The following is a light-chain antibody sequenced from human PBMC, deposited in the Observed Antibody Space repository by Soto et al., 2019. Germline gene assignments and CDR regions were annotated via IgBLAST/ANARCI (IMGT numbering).Light chain of an antibody. V-gene: IGKV1-5*01. Sequence: DIPMTQSPSTLSASVGDRVTITCRASQSISDSLAWYQQKPGKAPKLLIYDASSLESGVPSTFSGSRSGTEFTLTISSLQPDDFATYYCQQYNSYSPALTFGGGTKVQSK. CDR3: QQYNSYSPALT. CDR2: DAS. J-gene: IGKJ4*01. CDR1: QSISDS.